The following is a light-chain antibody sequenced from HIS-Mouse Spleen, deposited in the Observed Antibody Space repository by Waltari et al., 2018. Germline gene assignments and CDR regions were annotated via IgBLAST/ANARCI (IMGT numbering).Light chain of an antibody. CDR3: CSYAGSYTPWV. J-gene: IGLJ3*02. V-gene: IGLV2-11*01. CDR2: DVS. CDR1: SSHVGGYNY. Sequence: QSALTQPRSVSGSPGQSVTIPCTGTSSHVGGYNYVPWFPPHPGKDPQPTSSCYQQPPGKAPKPMIYDVSKRPSGFPDRFSGSKSGNMASLTISGLQAEDEADYYCCSYAGSYTPWVFGGGTKLTVL.